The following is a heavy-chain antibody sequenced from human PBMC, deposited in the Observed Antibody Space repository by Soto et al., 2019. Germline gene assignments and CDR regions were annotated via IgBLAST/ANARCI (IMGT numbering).Heavy chain of an antibody. D-gene: IGHD2-21*02. J-gene: IGHJ4*02. CDR1: GFTFRNFR. CDR3: ARQVYTVGTPFDY. V-gene: IGHV3-48*01. CDR2: LKTWDASTTAT. Sequence: EVQLVESGGGLVQPGGSLRLSCAASGFTFRNFRMNWVRQAPGRGLEWIAHLKTWDASTTATYYADSVKGRFTISRDDAKNSLFLEMTSLRGDDTAVYFCARQVYTVGTPFDYWGQGTPVTVSS.